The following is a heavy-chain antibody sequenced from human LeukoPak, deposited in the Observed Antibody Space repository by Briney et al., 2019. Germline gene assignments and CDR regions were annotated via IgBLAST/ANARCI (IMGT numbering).Heavy chain of an antibody. J-gene: IGHJ5*02. CDR2: ISGSGGST. Sequence: GGSLRLSCAASGFTFSSYAMSWVRQAPGKGLEWVSAISGSGGSTYYADSVKGRFTISRDDSKNTLYLQMNSLRAEDTAVYYCAKVPAAYNWFDPWGQGTLVTVSS. V-gene: IGHV3-23*01. CDR1: GFTFSSYA. CDR3: AKVPAAYNWFDP. D-gene: IGHD2-2*01.